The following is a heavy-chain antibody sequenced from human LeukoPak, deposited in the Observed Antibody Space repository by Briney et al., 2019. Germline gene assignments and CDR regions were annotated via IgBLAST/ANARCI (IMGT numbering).Heavy chain of an antibody. D-gene: IGHD3/OR15-3a*01. Sequence: GGSLRLSCSVSGFTFSSYAMSWVRQAPGKGLEWVSTTSGIGAGTYYADSVRGRFTISRDNAKNTLYLQMDSLRAEDTAVYYCAKDSRDWTYFDFWGQGTLVTASS. V-gene: IGHV3-23*01. J-gene: IGHJ4*02. CDR1: GFTFSSYA. CDR3: AKDSRDWTYFDF. CDR2: TSGIGAGT.